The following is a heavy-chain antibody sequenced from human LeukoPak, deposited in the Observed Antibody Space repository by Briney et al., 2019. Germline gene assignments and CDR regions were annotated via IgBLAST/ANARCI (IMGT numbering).Heavy chain of an antibody. D-gene: IGHD1-26*01. J-gene: IGHJ4*02. CDR1: GFTFSSYE. CDR3: ANWQSGSRVFFDY. Sequence: GGSLRLSCVASGFTFSSYEMNWVRQAPGKGLEWVSYIGSGGSTIYYADSMKGRFTISRDNAKNSLYLQMNSLRAEDTAIYYCANWQSGSRVFFDYWGQGTLVTVSS. CDR2: IGSGGSTI. V-gene: IGHV3-48*03.